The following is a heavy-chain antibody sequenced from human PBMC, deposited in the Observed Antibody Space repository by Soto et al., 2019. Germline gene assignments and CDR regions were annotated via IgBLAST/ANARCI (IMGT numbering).Heavy chain of an antibody. CDR1: GASVRSGDYY. CDR3: VGTGTTDDY. CDR2: IYNSGGS. D-gene: IGHD4-17*01. J-gene: IGHJ4*02. Sequence: PSETLSLTCIVSGASVRSGDYYWSCIRQAPGKGLEWIGYIYNSGGSYYNPSLKGRLTISIDTSKNQFSLKLNSVTAADTAIYYCVGTGTTDDYWGRGTMVTVSS. V-gene: IGHV4-30-4*01.